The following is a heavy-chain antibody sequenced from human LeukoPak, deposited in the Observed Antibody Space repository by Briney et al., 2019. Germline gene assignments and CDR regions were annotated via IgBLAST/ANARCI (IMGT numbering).Heavy chain of an antibody. V-gene: IGHV4-39*01. J-gene: IGHJ4*02. CDR3: ARQGGWGAALSFFDS. Sequence: SETLSLTCTVSGFSITTTSYHWGRKRQTPGKGLESIGSMLYRRSTYYSPSLRSRVSISVAPSKKHFSLTLSAVNAADTAVYYCARQGGWGAALSFFDSWGQGTLVTVSS. D-gene: IGHD3-16*01. CDR1: GFSITTTSYH. CDR2: MLYRRST.